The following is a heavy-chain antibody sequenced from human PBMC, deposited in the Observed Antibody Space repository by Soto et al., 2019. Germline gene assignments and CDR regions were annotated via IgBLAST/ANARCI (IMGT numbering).Heavy chain of an antibody. CDR1: GGTFSSYA. D-gene: IGHD3-22*01. CDR3: AREGYYDSSGYLDY. J-gene: IGHJ4*02. CDR2: IIPIFGTA. Sequence: SVKVSCKASGGTFSSYAISWVRQAPGQGLEWMGGIIPIFGTANYAQKFQGRVTITADESTSTAYMELSSLRSEDTAVYYCAREGYYDSSGYLDYWGQGTLVTVS. V-gene: IGHV1-69*13.